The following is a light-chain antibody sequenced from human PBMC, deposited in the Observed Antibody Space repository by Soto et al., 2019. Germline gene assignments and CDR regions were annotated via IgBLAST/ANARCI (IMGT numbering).Light chain of an antibody. CDR1: QNIDNF. Sequence: DIQMTQSPSSLSASVGDRVSITCRTSQNIDNFLSWYQQKPGEAPKLLIYAASTLQSGAPSRFSGSGSGTDFTLTISSLQPEDFATYYCQQTYSAPRVTFGPGTKV. CDR2: AAS. CDR3: QQTYSAPRVT. V-gene: IGKV1-39*01. J-gene: IGKJ3*01.